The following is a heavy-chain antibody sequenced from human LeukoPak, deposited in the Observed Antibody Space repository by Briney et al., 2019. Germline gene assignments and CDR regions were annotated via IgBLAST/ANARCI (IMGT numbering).Heavy chain of an antibody. J-gene: IGHJ4*02. CDR1: GFTVSSNY. Sequence: GSLRLSCAASGFTVSSNYMSWIRQPPGKGLEWIGYIYYSGSTNYNPSLKSRVTISVDTSKNQFSLKLSSVTAADTAVYYCAVFDYDKWMVVDYWGQGTLVTVSS. D-gene: IGHD3-22*01. CDR3: AVFDYDKWMVVDY. CDR2: IYYSGST. V-gene: IGHV4-59*02.